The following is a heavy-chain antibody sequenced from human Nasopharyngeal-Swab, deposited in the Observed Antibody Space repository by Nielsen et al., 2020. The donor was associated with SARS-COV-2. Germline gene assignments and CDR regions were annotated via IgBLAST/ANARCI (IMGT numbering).Heavy chain of an antibody. CDR1: GFTFSSYA. Sequence: GESLKISCAASGFTFSSYAMHWVRQAPGKGLEWVAVISYDGSNKYYADSVKGRFTISRDNSKNTLYLQMNSLRAEDTAVYYCARATVLSPVGMDVWGQGTTVTVSS. CDR2: ISYDGSNK. CDR3: ARATVLSPVGMDV. D-gene: IGHD4-11*01. J-gene: IGHJ6*02. V-gene: IGHV3-30-3*01.